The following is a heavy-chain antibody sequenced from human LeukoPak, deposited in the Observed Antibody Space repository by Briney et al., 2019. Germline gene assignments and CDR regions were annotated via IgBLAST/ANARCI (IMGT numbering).Heavy chain of an antibody. J-gene: IGHJ4*02. CDR2: INWNGGST. V-gene: IGHV3-20*04. CDR1: GFTFSSYA. D-gene: IGHD4-11*01. CDR3: ARGEYSNYGSLPDY. Sequence: GGSLRLSCAASGFTFSSYAMSWVRQAPGKGLEWVSGINWNGGSTGYADSVKGRFTISRDNAKNSLYLQMNSLRAEDTALYYCARGEYSNYGSLPDYWGQGTLVTVSS.